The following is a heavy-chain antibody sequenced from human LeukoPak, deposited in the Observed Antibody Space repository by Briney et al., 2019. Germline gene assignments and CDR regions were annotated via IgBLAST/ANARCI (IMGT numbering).Heavy chain of an antibody. CDR1: GFTFSSYW. CDR3: VRLDLVGSTSGFLLAT. J-gene: IGHJ5*02. CDR2: TKKDGSEK. V-gene: IGHV3-7*01. D-gene: IGHD5-12*01. Sequence: GGSLRLSCAASGFTFSSYWMSWVRQAPGKGLEWVANTKKDGSEKEYVDSVKGRFAISRDNAKNSLYLQMNSLRVEDTAVHYCVRLDLVGSTSGFLLATWGKGPLFTVS.